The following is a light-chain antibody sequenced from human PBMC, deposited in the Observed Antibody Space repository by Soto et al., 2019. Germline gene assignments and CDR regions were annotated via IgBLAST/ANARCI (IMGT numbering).Light chain of an antibody. J-gene: IGKJ1*01. CDR1: QSISNY. V-gene: IGKV1-5*03. Sequence: DIQMTQCPASLSASVGDIVIITCRASQSISNYLNWYQQKPGKAPKLLIYKASSLESGVPSRFSGSGSGTEFTLTISSLQPDDFATYYCQQYNSYSWTFGQGTKVDIK. CDR3: QQYNSYSWT. CDR2: KAS.